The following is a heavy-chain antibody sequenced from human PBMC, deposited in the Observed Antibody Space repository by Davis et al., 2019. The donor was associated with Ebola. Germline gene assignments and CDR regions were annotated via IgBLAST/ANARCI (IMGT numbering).Heavy chain of an antibody. Sequence: SLKISCATSGFTFSDHYMNWIRQAPGKGLEWVAGINSRSDNIGYADSVRGRFTISRDNAKNSLLLQMNGLRNEDTAFYYCGYGDSIDKWGQGTLVTVSS. D-gene: IGHD4-17*01. V-gene: IGHV3-9*01. CDR3: GYGDSIDK. CDR1: GFTFSDHY. CDR2: INSRSDNI. J-gene: IGHJ4*02.